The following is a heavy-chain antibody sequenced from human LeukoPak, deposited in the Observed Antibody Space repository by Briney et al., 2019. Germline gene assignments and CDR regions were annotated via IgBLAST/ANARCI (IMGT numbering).Heavy chain of an antibody. V-gene: IGHV4-34*01. CDR1: GGSFSGYY. D-gene: IGHD2-15*01. CDR2: INHSGST. J-gene: IGHJ4*02. Sequence: SETLSLTCAVYGGSFSGYYWSWIRQPPGKGLEWIGEINHSGSTNYNPSLKGRVTISVDTSKNQFSLKLSSVTAADTAVYYCAREYCSGGSCYYFDYWGQGTLVTVSS. CDR3: AREYCSGGSCYYFDY.